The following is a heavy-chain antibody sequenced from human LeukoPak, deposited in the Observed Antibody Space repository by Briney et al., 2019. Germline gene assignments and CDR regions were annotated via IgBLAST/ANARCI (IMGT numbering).Heavy chain of an antibody. V-gene: IGHV3-30-3*01. CDR3: TRDPNALDY. Sequence: GGSLRLSCVVSGFTLTNYALHWVRQAPGKGLEWVAVISYAGTNKYYADSVKGRFTISRDISKNTVYLHMNSLRDEDTAVYYCTRDPNALDYWGQGTLVTVSS. J-gene: IGHJ4*02. CDR1: GFTLTNYA. CDR2: ISYAGTNK.